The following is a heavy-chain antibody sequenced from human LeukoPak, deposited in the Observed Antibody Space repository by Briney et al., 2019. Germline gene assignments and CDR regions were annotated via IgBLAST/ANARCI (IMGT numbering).Heavy chain of an antibody. CDR3: ARAHRHYSSGWHYYYYYYMDV. Sequence: PSETLSLTCTVSGGSVSSGSYYWSWIRQPPGKGLEWIGYMYYSGSTNYNPSLKSRVTISVDTSKNQFSLKLSSVTAADTAVYYCARAHRHYSSGWHYYYYYYMDVWGKGTTVTVSS. V-gene: IGHV4-61*01. J-gene: IGHJ6*03. CDR1: GGSVSSGSYY. CDR2: MYYSGST. D-gene: IGHD6-19*01.